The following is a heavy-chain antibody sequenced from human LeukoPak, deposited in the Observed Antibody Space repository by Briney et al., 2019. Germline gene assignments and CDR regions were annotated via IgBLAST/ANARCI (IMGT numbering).Heavy chain of an antibody. V-gene: IGHV3-23*01. D-gene: IGHD3-22*01. CDR3: ATDFYDST. CDR1: GFTFSSYT. J-gene: IGHJ5*02. Sequence: GGSLRLSCTASGFTFSSYTMSWVRQAPGKGLKWVSTITTGGPNTYYADSVKGRFTVSRDDSKNTLYLQMNSLQTEDTAVYYCATDFYDSTWGQGTLVTVSS. CDR2: ITTGGPNT.